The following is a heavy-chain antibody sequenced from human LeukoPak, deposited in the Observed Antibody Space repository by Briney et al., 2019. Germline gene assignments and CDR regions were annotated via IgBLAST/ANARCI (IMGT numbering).Heavy chain of an antibody. J-gene: IGHJ6*03. V-gene: IGHV4-38-2*02. Sequence: SETLSLTCTVSGYSISSGYYWAWIRQPPGKGLEWIGSIYHSGSTYYNPSLKSRVTISVDTSKNQFSLKLSSVTAADTAVYFCARHVRRSRGRNYYHMDVWGKGTMVTISS. CDR2: IYHSGST. D-gene: IGHD3-10*01. CDR1: GYSISSGYY. CDR3: ARHVRRSRGRNYYHMDV.